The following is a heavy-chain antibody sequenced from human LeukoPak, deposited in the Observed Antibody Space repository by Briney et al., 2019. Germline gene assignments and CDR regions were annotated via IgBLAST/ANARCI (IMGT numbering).Heavy chain of an antibody. J-gene: IGHJ3*02. D-gene: IGHD3-22*01. CDR2: IYHSGST. CDR1: GGSISSGGYY. V-gene: IGHV4-30-2*01. Sequence: SQTLSLTCTVSGGSISSGGYYWSWIRQPPGKGLEWIGYIYHSGSTNYNPSLKSRVTISVDKSKNQFSLKLSSVTAADTAVYYCARASYYDSRTHAFDIWGQGTMVTVSS. CDR3: ARASYYDSRTHAFDI.